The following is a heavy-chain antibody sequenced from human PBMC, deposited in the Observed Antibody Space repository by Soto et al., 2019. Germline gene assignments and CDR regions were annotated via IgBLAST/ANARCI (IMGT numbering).Heavy chain of an antibody. CDR1: GFTFSSYG. CDR2: IWYDGSNK. V-gene: IGHV3-33*01. Sequence: GGSLRLSCAASGFTFSSYGMHWVRQAPGKGLEWVAVIWYDGSNKYYADSVKGRFTISKDNSKNTLYLQMNSLRAEDTAVYYCARDPYYEGFRWELDYWGQGTLVTVSS. D-gene: IGHD3-22*01. CDR3: ARDPYYEGFRWELDY. J-gene: IGHJ4*02.